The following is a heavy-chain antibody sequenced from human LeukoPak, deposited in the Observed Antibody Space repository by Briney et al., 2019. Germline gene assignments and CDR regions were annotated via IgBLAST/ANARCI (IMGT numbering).Heavy chain of an antibody. Sequence: PGGSLRLSCAASGFTFSSYAMHWVRQAPGKGLEWVAVISYDGSNKYYADSVKGRFTISRDNSKNTLYLQMNSLRAEDTAVYYCARDREMATIRCFDYWGQGTLVTVSS. J-gene: IGHJ4*02. D-gene: IGHD5-24*01. CDR3: ARDREMATIRCFDY. CDR1: GFTFSSYA. V-gene: IGHV3-30-3*01. CDR2: ISYDGSNK.